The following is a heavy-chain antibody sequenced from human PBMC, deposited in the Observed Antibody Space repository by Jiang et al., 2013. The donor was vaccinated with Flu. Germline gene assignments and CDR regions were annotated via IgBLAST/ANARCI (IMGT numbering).Heavy chain of an antibody. D-gene: IGHD1-7*01. CDR1: GYTFANYD. V-gene: IGHV1-18*04. Sequence: SGAEVKVSCKASGYTFANYDITWVRQAPGQGLEWMGWTSGYSGDSTYAQNLQVGVTMTTDTSTNTAYLELRNLRSDDTAVYYCARRDRGNYHFDYWGQGTLVTVSS. CDR2: TSGYSGDS. CDR3: ARRDRGNYHFDY. J-gene: IGHJ4*02.